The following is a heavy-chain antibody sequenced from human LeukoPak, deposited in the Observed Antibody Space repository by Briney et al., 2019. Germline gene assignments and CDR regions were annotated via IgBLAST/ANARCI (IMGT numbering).Heavy chain of an antibody. CDR2: IIPIFGTA. CDR3: ARDRAVAAHAEYFQH. CDR1: GGTFSSYA. D-gene: IGHD6-19*01. J-gene: IGHJ1*01. Sequence: ASVKVSCKASGGTFSSYAISWVRQAPGQGLEWMGRIIPIFGTANYAQKFQGRVTITTDESTSTAYMELSSLRSEDTAVYYCARDRAVAAHAEYFQHWGQGTLVTVSS. V-gene: IGHV1-69*05.